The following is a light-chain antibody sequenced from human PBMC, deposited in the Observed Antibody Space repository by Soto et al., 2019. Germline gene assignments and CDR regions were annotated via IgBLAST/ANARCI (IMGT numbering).Light chain of an antibody. CDR1: QSISGTY. CDR2: GAS. J-gene: IGKJ4*01. V-gene: IGKV3-15*01. Sequence: DIVLTQSPGTLSLASGERATLSCRTSQSISGTYLAWYQQKPGQAPRLLIFGASTRATGVPGRFSGSGSGTEFTLTISSLQSQDSAVYYCQQYNNWPPFTFGGGTKVEIK. CDR3: QQYNNWPPFT.